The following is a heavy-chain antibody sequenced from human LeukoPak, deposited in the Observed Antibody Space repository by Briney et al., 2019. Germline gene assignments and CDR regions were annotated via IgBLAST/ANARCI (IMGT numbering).Heavy chain of an antibody. Sequence: SETLSLTCTVSGGSISSYYWSWIRQPPGKGLEWTGYIYYSGSTNYNPSLKGRVTISVDTSKNQFSLKLSSVTAADTAVYYCASHSYQLLYHDAFDIWGQGTMVTVSS. D-gene: IGHD2-2*02. V-gene: IGHV4-59*08. CDR3: ASHSYQLLYHDAFDI. J-gene: IGHJ3*02. CDR1: GGSISSYY. CDR2: IYYSGST.